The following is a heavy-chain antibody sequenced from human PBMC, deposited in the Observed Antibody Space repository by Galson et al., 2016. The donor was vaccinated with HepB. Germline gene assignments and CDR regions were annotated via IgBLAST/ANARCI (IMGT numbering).Heavy chain of an antibody. J-gene: IGHJ4*02. CDR2: IGTVGDT. D-gene: IGHD3/OR15-3a*01. CDR1: GFTFSGYA. V-gene: IGHV3-13*04. CDR3: TREGPQRTFDY. Sequence: SLRLSCAASGFTFSGYAMHWVRQATGKGLEWVSAIGTVGDTVYSGSVRGRFTISRENAKNFLYLQMNNLRAGDTAVYYCTREGPQRTFDYWGQGTLVTVSS.